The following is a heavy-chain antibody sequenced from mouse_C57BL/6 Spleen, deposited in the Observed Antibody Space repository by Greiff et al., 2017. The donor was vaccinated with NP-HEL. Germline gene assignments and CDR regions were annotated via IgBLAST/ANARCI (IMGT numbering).Heavy chain of an antibody. CDR3: ARREDDYDGFAY. CDR2: IYPGGGYT. CDR1: GYTFTNYW. D-gene: IGHD2-4*01. J-gene: IGHJ3*01. Sequence: QVQLQQSGAELVRPGTSVKMSCKASGYTFTNYWIGWAKQRPGHGLEWIGDIYPGGGYTNYNEKFKGKATLTADKSSSTAYMQCSSLTSEDSAIYYCARREDDYDGFAYWGQGTLVTVSA. V-gene: IGHV1-63*01.